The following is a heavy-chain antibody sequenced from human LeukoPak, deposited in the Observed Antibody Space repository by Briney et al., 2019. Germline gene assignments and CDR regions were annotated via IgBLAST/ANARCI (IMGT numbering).Heavy chain of an antibody. D-gene: IGHD2-2*01. Sequence: SETLSLTCTVSGGSISSSSYYWGWIRQPPGKGLEWIGSIYYSGSTYYNPSLKSRVTISVDTSKNQFSLKLSSVTAADTAVYYCARVVVGFSRLQNFDIWGQGTMVTVSS. CDR3: ARVVVGFSRLQNFDI. CDR2: IYYSGST. CDR1: GGSISSSSYY. J-gene: IGHJ3*02. V-gene: IGHV4-39*01.